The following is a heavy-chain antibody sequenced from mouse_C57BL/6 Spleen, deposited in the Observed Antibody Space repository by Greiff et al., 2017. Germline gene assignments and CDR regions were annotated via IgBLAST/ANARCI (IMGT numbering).Heavy chain of an antibody. CDR3: ARKGVAQATGLLDY. J-gene: IGHJ2*01. CDR2: IDPSDSYT. V-gene: IGHV1-69*01. Sequence: QVQLQQPGAELVMPGASVKLSCKASGYTFTSYWMHWVKQRPGQGLEWIGEIDPSDSYTNYNQKFTGKSTLTVDKSSSTAYMQLSSLTSEDSAVYYCARKGVAQATGLLDYWGQGTTLTFSS. D-gene: IGHD3-2*02. CDR1: GYTFTSYW.